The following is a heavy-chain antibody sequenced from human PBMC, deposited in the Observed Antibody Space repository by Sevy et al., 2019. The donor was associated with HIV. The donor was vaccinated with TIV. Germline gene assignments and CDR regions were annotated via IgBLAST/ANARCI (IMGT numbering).Heavy chain of an antibody. CDR2: IYYSGST. CDR1: GGSISSYY. CDR3: ARVIGGIVVVPAAIARGWFDP. Sequence: SETLSLTCTVSGGSISSYYWSWIRQPPGKGLEWIGYIYYSGSTNYNPSLKSRVTISVDTSKNQFSLKLSSVTAADTAVNYCARVIGGIVVVPAAIARGWFDPWGQGTLVTVSS. J-gene: IGHJ5*02. D-gene: IGHD2-2*02. V-gene: IGHV4-59*01.